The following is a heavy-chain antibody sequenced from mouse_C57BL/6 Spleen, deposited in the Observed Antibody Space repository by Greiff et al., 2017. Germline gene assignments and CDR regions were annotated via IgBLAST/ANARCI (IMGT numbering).Heavy chain of an antibody. CDR3: ARRDYGSSNWYFDV. D-gene: IGHD1-1*01. Sequence: DVKLVESGGGLVKPGGSLKLSCAASGFTFSDYGMHWVRQAPEKGLEWVAYISSGSSTIYYADTVKGRFTISRDNAKNTLFLQMTSLRSEDTAMYYCARRDYGSSNWYFDVWGTGTTVTVSS. CDR1: GFTFSDYG. J-gene: IGHJ1*03. V-gene: IGHV5-17*01. CDR2: ISSGSSTI.